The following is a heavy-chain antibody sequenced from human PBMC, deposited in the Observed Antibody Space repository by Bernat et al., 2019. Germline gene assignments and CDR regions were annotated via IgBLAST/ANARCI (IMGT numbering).Heavy chain of an antibody. CDR2: IKRKSSGGTA. V-gene: IGHV3-15*02. Sequence: EVQLVESGGALVKPGGSLRLSCATSGFIFSNFWLSWVRQVPGKGLEWVGRIKRKSSGGTADYGAPVKGRFTISRDDSKNTLYLQMNSLKIEDTAVYYCTTGSSGGEDYWGQGTLVTVSS. J-gene: IGHJ4*02. CDR3: TTGSSGGEDY. CDR1: GFIFSNFW. D-gene: IGHD3-16*01.